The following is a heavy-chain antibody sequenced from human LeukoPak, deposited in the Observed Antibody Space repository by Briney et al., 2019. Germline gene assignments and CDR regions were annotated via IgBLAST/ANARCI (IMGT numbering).Heavy chain of an antibody. CDR3: ARVATMVRGVITRGAFDI. V-gene: IGHV1-18*01. Sequence: ASVKVSCEASGYTFTSYGISWVRQAPGQGLEWMGWISAYNGNTNYAQKLQGRVTMTTDTSTSTAYMELRSLRSDDTAVYYCARVATMVRGVITRGAFDIWGQGTMVTVSS. CDR1: GYTFTSYG. J-gene: IGHJ3*02. CDR2: ISAYNGNT. D-gene: IGHD3-10*01.